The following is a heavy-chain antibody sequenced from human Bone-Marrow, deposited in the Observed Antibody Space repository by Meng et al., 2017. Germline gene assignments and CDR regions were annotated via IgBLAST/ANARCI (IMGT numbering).Heavy chain of an antibody. CDR1: GFTFSNAW. J-gene: IGHJ4*02. CDR2: IKSKTDGGTT. Sequence: GESLKISCAASGFTFSNAWMSWVRPAPGKGLEWVGSIKSKTDGGTTDYAPPVKGRFTISRDDSKNTLYLKMNSLNTDDTDVYYCTTGHYGSGSKFDYWGQGTLVTVSS. D-gene: IGHD3-10*01. CDR3: TTGHYGSGSKFDY. V-gene: IGHV3-15*01.